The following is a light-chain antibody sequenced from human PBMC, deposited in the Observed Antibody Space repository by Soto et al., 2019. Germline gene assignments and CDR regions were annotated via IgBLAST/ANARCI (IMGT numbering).Light chain of an antibody. CDR3: QEASSFPFT. CDR1: QAISSW. J-gene: IGKJ4*01. V-gene: IGKV1-12*01. CDR2: KAS. Sequence: DIQMTQPPSSVSASVGDRVTISCRASQAISSWLVWYQQKPGKAPKLLIYKASTLQSGVPSRFSGSASGTDFTLTIRGLQPEDFATYYCQEASSFPFTFGGGTEVEIK.